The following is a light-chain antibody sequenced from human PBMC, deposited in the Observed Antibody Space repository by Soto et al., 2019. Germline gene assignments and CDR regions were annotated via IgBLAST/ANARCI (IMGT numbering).Light chain of an antibody. CDR3: QQCRGWWFP. Sequence: EIVLTKSPATLTLSPGERATLYCRASQRVSSYLAWYQQKRGQAPRLLIYDASNRATGIPARFSGSGSVSDFSLTISTLDSEGVAVYYCQQCRGWWFPYGGETK. CDR1: QRVSSY. V-gene: IGKV3-11*01. J-gene: IGKJ4*01. CDR2: DAS.